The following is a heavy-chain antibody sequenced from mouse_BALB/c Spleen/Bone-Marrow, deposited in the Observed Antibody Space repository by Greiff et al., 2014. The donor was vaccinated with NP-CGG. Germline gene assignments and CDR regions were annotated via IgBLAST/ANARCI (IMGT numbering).Heavy chain of an antibody. CDR3: AHDGLLPGMDY. CDR2: IFPGDNST. J-gene: IGHJ4*01. CDR1: GYTFTSYD. Sequence: QVHVKQSGAELVKPGASVKLSCKASGYTFTSYDINWVRQRPEQGLEWIGWIFPGDNSTRYNEKFKGKATLTTDKSSSTAYMQLSRLTSEDSAVYFCAHDGLLPGMDYWGQGTSVTVSS. D-gene: IGHD2-3*01. V-gene: IGHV1S56*01.